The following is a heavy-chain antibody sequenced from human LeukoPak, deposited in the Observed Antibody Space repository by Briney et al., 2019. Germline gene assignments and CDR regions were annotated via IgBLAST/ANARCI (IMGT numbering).Heavy chain of an antibody. CDR2: VTSSSSTI. V-gene: IGHV3-48*02. J-gene: IGHJ5*02. Sequence: PGGSLRLSCVASGFTFSSYSMNWVRQAPGKGPEWISYVTSSSSTIYYADSVKGRFTISRENAKNSLYLEMNSLRDEETALYYCAGGTSPFDPWGRGTLVTVSS. CDR3: AGGTSPFDP. CDR1: GFTFSSYS.